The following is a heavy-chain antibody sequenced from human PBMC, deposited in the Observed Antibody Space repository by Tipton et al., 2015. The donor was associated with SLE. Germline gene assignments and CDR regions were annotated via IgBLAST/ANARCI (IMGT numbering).Heavy chain of an antibody. Sequence: GSLRLSCAASGFPISSNSMSWVRQAPGKGLEWVSIIYSDDSKHYADSVRGRFTISRDNSKNILYLQMNSLRAGDTAVYYCARRGETQVWVPDNWGQGTLVTVSS. CDR1: GFPISSNS. CDR3: ARRGETQVWVPDN. V-gene: IGHV3-53*01. D-gene: IGHD5-18*01. J-gene: IGHJ4*02. CDR2: IYSDDSK.